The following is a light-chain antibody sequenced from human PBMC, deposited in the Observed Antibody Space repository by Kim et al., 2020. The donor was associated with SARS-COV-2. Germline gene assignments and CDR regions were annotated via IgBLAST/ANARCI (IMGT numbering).Light chain of an antibody. V-gene: IGLV6-57*04. CDR3: QSYDSSNEV. J-gene: IGLJ3*02. CDR2: EDN. Sequence: NFMLTQPHSVSESPGKTVTISCTRSSGSIASNYVQWYQQRPGSAPTTVIYEDNQRPSGVPDRFSGSIDSSSNSASLTNSGLKTEDEADYYCQSYDSSNEVFGGGTQLTVL. CDR1: SGSIASNY.